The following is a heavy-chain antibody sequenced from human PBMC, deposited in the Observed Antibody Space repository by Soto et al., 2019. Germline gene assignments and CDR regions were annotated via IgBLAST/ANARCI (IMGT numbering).Heavy chain of an antibody. D-gene: IGHD6-13*01. CDR3: AKGIAAAGTGVKYYYYDGMDV. CDR2: ISGSGGST. CDR1: GFTFSSYA. V-gene: IGHV3-23*01. J-gene: IGHJ6*02. Sequence: GGSLRLSCAASGFTFSSYAMSWVRQAPGKGLEWVSAISGSGGSTYYADSVKGRFTISRDNSKNTLYLQMNSLRAEDTAVYYCAKGIAAAGTGVKYYYYDGMDVWGQGTTVTVSS.